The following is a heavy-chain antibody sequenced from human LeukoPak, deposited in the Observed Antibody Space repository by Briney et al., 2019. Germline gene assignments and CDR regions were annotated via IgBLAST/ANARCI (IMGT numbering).Heavy chain of an antibody. CDR1: GFTFSIYN. V-gene: IGHV3-48*01. CDR3: AREGGDTVVVPAAISS. D-gene: IGHD2-2*01. J-gene: IGHJ5*02. Sequence: GGSLRLSCAASGFTFSIYNMNWVRQAPGKGLEWVSYISTSSTTIAYVDSVKGRFTVSRDNAKNSLYLQMDYLRAEDTAVYYCAREGGDTVVVPAAISSWGQGTLVTVSS. CDR2: ISTSSTTI.